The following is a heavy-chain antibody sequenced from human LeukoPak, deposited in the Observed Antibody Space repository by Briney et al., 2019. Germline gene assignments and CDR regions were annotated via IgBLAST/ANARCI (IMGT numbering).Heavy chain of an antibody. J-gene: IGHJ4*02. CDR2: IYSSGDT. D-gene: IGHD2-8*01. CDR1: YDSLTPYY. V-gene: IGHV4-4*07. Sequence: SETLFLTCSVSYDSLTPYYWSWLRQPAGKGLEGIGRIYSSGDTNHNPPLKSRVTMSIDTSKNQCSLRSTSVTAADTAVYFGARERTMDAIPYYIDYWGRGTLITVSS. CDR3: ARERTMDAIPYYIDY.